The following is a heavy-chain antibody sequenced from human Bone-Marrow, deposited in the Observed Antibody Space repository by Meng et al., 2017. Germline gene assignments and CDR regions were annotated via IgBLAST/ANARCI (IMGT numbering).Heavy chain of an antibody. V-gene: IGHV3-23*01. CDR1: GFTFTSYG. Sequence: EIQLLEFGGGLVRRGGSLRLSCRTSGFTFTSYGMGWVRQAPGKGLEWVATISNNGDTHYADSMTGRFIISRDDSRNTLYLHVSSLRVEDTAVYYCTTDLYSGYGFDYWGQGTLVTASS. CDR3: TTDLYSGYGFDY. J-gene: IGHJ4*02. D-gene: IGHD5-12*01. CDR2: ISNNGDT.